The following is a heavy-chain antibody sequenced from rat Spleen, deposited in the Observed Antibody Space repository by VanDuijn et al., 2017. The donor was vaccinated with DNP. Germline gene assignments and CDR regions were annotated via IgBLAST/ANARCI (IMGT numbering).Heavy chain of an antibody. CDR2: ISYDGGST. Sequence: EVQLVESGGGLVQPGRSLKLSCVASGFTFSSYWMYWIRQAPTKGLELVAYISYDGGSTYYGDSVKGRFTISRDNAKSTLYLQMNSLRSEDMATYYCARTYNSGYGGFAYWGQGTLVTVSS. CDR3: ARTYNSGYGGFAY. J-gene: IGHJ3*01. D-gene: IGHD4-3*01. V-gene: IGHV5-22*01. CDR1: GFTFSSYW.